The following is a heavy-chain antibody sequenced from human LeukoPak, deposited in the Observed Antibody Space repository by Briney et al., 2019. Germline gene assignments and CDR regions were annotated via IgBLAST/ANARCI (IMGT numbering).Heavy chain of an antibody. J-gene: IGHJ4*02. CDR3: ARASRYCSGGSCSGTRVDY. CDR1: GGSISSYC. Sequence: PSETLSLTCTVSGGSISSYCWSWIRQPPGKGLEWIGYIYYSGSTNYNPSLKSRVTISVDTSKNQFSLKLSSVTAADTAVYYCARASRYCSGGSCSGTRVDYWGQGTLVTVSS. V-gene: IGHV4-59*01. D-gene: IGHD2-15*01. CDR2: IYYSGST.